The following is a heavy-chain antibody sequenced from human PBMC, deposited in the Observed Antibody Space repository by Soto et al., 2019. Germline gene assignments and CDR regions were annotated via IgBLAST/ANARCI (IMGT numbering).Heavy chain of an antibody. CDR3: ASAIVATIGGMDV. CDR1: GGSVSRGDYD. CDR2: IYYSGSS. Sequence: KTSESRSRTRTVSGGSVSRGDYDWTWILQPPGKVLEYIGYIYYSGSSHYNPSLKSRVTISLDTSRNQFSLKLSSVTAADTAVYYCASAIVATIGGMDVWGQGPRSPSP. D-gene: IGHD5-12*01. J-gene: IGHJ6*02. V-gene: IGHV4-30-4*01.